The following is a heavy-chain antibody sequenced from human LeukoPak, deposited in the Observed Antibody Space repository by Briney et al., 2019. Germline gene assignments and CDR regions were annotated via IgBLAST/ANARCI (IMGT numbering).Heavy chain of an antibody. CDR1: GFTFTSYS. Sequence: GGSLSLSCAASGFTFTSYSMNWVRQAPGKGLEWVSSISTTSRYIYYADSVKGRFTVSRDNTKNTLSLQMNSLRAEDTAVYYCVRDISGEKSFDYWGQGTLVTVSS. CDR3: VRDISGEKSFDY. CDR2: ISTTSRYI. V-gene: IGHV3-21*01. D-gene: IGHD3-10*01. J-gene: IGHJ4*02.